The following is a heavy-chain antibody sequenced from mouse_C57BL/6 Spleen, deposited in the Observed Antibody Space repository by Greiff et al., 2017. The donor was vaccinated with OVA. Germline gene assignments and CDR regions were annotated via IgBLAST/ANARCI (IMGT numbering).Heavy chain of an antibody. D-gene: IGHD3-2*02. J-gene: IGHJ2*01. CDR2: IRYSGST. CDR1: GYSITSGYD. V-gene: IGHV3-1*01. Sequence: VQLKESGPGMVKPSQSLSLTCTVTGYSITSGYDWHWIRHFPGNKLEWMGYIRYSGSTNYNPSLKSRISITHDKSKNHFFLKLNSVTTEDTATYYCARGGWDYFDYWGQGTTLTVSS. CDR3: ARGGWDYFDY.